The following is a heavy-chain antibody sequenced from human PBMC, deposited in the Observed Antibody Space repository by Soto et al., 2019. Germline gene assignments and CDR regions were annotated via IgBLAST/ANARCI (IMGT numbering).Heavy chain of an antibody. CDR3: AREGQAPYYYYGMDV. J-gene: IGHJ6*02. CDR1: GYTFTNYG. CDR2: ISGYNGNT. Sequence: QVQVVQSGDEVKKPGASVKVSCKASGYTFTNYGFSWVRQAPGQGLEWMGWISGYNGNTKYAEKFQGRVTMTTDTSTSTAHMELMSLRSDETAVYYCAREGQAPYYYYGMDVWGQGTAVTVSS. V-gene: IGHV1-18*01.